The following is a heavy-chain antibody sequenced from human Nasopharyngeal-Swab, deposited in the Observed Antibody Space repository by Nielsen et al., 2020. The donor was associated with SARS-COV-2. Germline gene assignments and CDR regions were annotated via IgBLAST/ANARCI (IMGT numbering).Heavy chain of an antibody. V-gene: IGHV3-74*01. CDR3: TRGGFSHSMDV. D-gene: IGHD3-10*01. CDR2: IDVGGIST. Sequence: GCEGAGKGLVWVSHIDVGGISTNYADSVQGRFTISRDNAKNTLSLQMNSLRDEDSAIYYCTRGGFSHSMDVWGQGTTVTVSS. J-gene: IGHJ6*02.